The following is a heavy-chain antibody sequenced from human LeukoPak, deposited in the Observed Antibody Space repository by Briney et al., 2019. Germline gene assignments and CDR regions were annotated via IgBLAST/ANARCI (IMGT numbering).Heavy chain of an antibody. J-gene: IGHJ1*01. V-gene: IGHV3-48*04. Sequence: GGSLRLSCGASGFTFSRYSMNWVRQAPGKGLEWISYISRSDSVKFYADSVKGRFTISRDNARNSLHLQMNSLRAEDTGVYYCARDWLRLGYWGQGTLVTVSS. CDR3: ARDWLRLGY. D-gene: IGHD5-12*01. CDR1: GFTFSRYS. CDR2: ISRSDSVK.